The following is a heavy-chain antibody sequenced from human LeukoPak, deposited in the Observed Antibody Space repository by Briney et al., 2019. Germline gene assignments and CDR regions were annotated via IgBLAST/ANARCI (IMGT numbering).Heavy chain of an antibody. CDR3: ARGIIYDFWSGYGYYYYGMDV. Sequence: ASVKVSCKASGYTFTSYDINWVRQATGQGLEWMGWMNPNSGNTGYAQKFQGRVTMTRNTSISTAYMELSSLRSEDTAVYYCARGIIYDFWSGYGYYYYGMDVWGQGTTVTVSS. V-gene: IGHV1-8*01. CDR2: MNPNSGNT. J-gene: IGHJ6*02. D-gene: IGHD3-3*01. CDR1: GYTFTSYD.